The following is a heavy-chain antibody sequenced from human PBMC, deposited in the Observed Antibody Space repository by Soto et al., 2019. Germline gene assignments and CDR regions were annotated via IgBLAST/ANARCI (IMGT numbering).Heavy chain of an antibody. CDR2: INHSGST. CDR3: ARGTRITIFGVVTSKYYSYYYIDD. CDR1: GWSFSGYY. Sequence: SETLSLTCAVYGWSFSGYYWSWIRQPPGKGLEWIGEINHSGSTNYNPSLKSRVTISVDTSKNQFSLKLSSVTAADTAVYYCARGTRITIFGVVTSKYYSYYYIDDWGKGTTVTVSS. V-gene: IGHV4-34*01. D-gene: IGHD3-3*01. J-gene: IGHJ6*03.